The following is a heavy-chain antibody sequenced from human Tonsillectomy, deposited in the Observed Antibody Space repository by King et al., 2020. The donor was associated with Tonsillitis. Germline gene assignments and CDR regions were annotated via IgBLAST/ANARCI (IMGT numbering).Heavy chain of an antibody. V-gene: IGHV3-21*01. D-gene: IGHD2-21*02. J-gene: IGHJ6*02. CDR3: ARNGGDIASDLWNYGMDV. Sequence: VQLVESGGDLVKPGGSLRLSCAASGFTFSSYNMNWVRQAPGKGLEWVSPISASSSYIYYADSVKGRFTISRDNAKKSLYLQMISLRPEDTAVYYCARNGGDIASDLWNYGMDVWGQGTTVTVSS. CDR2: ISASSSYI. CDR1: GFTFSSYN.